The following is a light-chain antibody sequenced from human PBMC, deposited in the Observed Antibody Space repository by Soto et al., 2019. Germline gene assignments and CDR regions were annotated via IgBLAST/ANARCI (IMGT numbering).Light chain of an antibody. V-gene: IGKV1-9*01. J-gene: IGKJ1*01. CDR1: QGINTF. Sequence: IQLTQSPSSLSASVGDRVTITCRASQGINTFLAWYQQKPGNAPKLLLYAASTLHSVVASRLIDTVSGTDFPLTISTLQLEDFATYYCQNYNSATWTFGQGTKV. CDR3: QNYNSATWT. CDR2: AAS.